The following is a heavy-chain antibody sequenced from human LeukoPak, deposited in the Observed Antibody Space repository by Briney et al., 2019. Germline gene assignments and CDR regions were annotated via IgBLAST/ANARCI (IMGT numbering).Heavy chain of an antibody. CDR3: ARGVEPLAANTLAY. Sequence: GGSLRLSCAASGFTVITNDMTWVRQAPGKGLEWVSVLYSDGNTKYADSVQGRFTISRDNSKNTLYLEMNSVSPDDTAVYYCARGVEPLAANTLAYWGQGTLVTVSS. D-gene: IGHD1-14*01. V-gene: IGHV3-53*01. J-gene: IGHJ4*02. CDR1: GFTVITND. CDR2: LYSDGNT.